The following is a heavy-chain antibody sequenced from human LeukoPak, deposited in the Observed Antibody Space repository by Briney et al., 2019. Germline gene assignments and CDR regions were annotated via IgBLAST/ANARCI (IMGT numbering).Heavy chain of an antibody. CDR2: IYYSGST. V-gene: IGHV4-30-4*01. J-gene: IGHJ4*02. CDR1: GGSISSGDYY. D-gene: IGHD5-18*01. CDR3: ARSPVSQLWWSYFDY. Sequence: SGTLSLTCTVSGGSISSGDYYWSWIRQPPGKGLEWIGYIYYSGSTYYNPSLKSRVTISVDTSKNQFSLKLSSVTAADTAVYYCARSPVSQLWWSYFDYWGQGTLVTVSS.